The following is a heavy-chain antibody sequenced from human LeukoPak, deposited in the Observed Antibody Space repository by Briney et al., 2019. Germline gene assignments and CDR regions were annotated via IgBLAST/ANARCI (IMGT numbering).Heavy chain of an antibody. V-gene: IGHV4-38-2*01. D-gene: IGHD6-13*01. Sequence: PSETLSLTCAVSGYWGWIRQPPGKRLEWIGSIYHSGSTYYNPSLKSRVTILVDTSKNQFSLHLSSVTAADTAIYYCARVIAAGVDFVYWRQGTLVTVSS. CDR2: IYHSGST. J-gene: IGHJ4*02. CDR3: ARVIAAGVDFVY. CDR1: GY.